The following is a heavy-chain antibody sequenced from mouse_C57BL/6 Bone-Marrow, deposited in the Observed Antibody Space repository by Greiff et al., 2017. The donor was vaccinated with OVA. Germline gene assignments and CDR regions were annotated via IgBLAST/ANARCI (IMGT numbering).Heavy chain of an antibody. D-gene: IGHD1-2*01. V-gene: IGHV1-75*01. CDR3: ASLDGYYLSIDD. J-gene: IGHJ2*01. CDR1: GYTFTDYY. Sequence: QVQLQQSGPELVKPGASVKISCKASGYTFTDYYIHWVKQRPGQGLEWIGWIFPGSGSTYYNEKFKGKATLTVDKSSSTAYMLLSSLTSEDSAVYYGASLDGYYLSIDDWGQGTTLTVSS. CDR2: IFPGSGST.